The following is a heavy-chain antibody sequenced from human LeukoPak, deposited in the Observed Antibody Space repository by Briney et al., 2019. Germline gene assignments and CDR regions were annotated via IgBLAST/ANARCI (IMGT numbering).Heavy chain of an antibody. D-gene: IGHD4-11*01. CDR3: ARGDDYSKPNYFDY. Sequence: PSETLSLTCTVSGGSISSYYWSWIRQPPGKGLEWIGYIYYSGSTNYNPSLKSRVTISVDTSKNQFSLKLSSVTAADTAVYYCARGDDYSKPNYFDYWGQGTLVTVSS. V-gene: IGHV4-59*01. J-gene: IGHJ4*02. CDR2: IYYSGST. CDR1: GGSISSYY.